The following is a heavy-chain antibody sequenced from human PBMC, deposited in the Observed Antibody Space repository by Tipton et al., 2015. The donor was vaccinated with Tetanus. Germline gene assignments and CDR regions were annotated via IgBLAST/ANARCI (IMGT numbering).Heavy chain of an antibody. CDR3: AKGWGSLDH. CDR1: GFPFSSYN. CDR2: ISSDGSNQ. D-gene: IGHD2-21*01. V-gene: IGHV3-30*18. J-gene: IGHJ4*02. Sequence: SLRLSCAASGFPFSSYNMHWVRQAPGRGLESVAVISSDGSNQYYSDSVKGRFTISRDNSKNALYLQMSGLRPEDTAVYYCAKGWGSLDHRGQGTLVTVSS.